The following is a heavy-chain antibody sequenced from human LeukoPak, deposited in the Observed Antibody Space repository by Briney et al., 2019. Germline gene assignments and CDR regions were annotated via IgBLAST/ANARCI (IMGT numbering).Heavy chain of an antibody. CDR3: ARHNWGYYYYYYMDV. D-gene: IGHD7-27*01. CDR2: ISYDGSNK. CDR1: GFTFSSYA. Sequence: GGSLRLSCAASGFTFSSYAMHWVRQAPGKGLEWVAVISYDGSNKYYADSVKGRFTISRDNSKNTLYLQMNSLRAEDTAVYYCARHNWGYYYYYYMDVWGKGTTVTISS. J-gene: IGHJ6*03. V-gene: IGHV3-30*14.